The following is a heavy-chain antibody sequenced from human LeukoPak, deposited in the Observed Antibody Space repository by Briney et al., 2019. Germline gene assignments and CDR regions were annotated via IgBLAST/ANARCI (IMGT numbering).Heavy chain of an antibody. Sequence: SETLSLTCTVSDGSISSYYWSWIRQPPGKGLEWIGYIYYSGSTNYNPSLKSRVTISVDTSKNQFSLKLSSVTAADTAVYYCARASLSHEAVMDYWGQGTLVTVSS. V-gene: IGHV4-59*01. CDR3: ARASLSHEAVMDY. J-gene: IGHJ4*02. CDR1: DGSISSYY. CDR2: IYYSGST. D-gene: IGHD3-16*02.